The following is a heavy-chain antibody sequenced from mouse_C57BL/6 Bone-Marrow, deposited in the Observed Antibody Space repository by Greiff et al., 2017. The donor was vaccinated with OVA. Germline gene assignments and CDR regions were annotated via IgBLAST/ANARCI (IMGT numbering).Heavy chain of an antibody. D-gene: IGHD1-1*01. V-gene: IGHV1-19*01. CDR3: ARRFITTVVATDY. J-gene: IGHJ2*01. CDR1: GYTFTDYY. Sequence: EVQLQQSGPVLVKPGASVKMSCKASGYTFTDYYMNWVKQSHGKSLERIGVINPYNGGTSYNQKFKGKATLTVDKSSSTAYMELNSLTSEDSAVYYCARRFITTVVATDYWGQGTTLTVSS. CDR2: INPYNGGT.